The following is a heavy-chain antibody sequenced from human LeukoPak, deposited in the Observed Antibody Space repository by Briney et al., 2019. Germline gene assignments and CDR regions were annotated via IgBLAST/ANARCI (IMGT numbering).Heavy chain of an antibody. V-gene: IGHV3-21*01. CDR2: ISSSSSYI. CDR3: ARDRDIVVVPAARGNWFDP. CDR1: GFTFSSYS. Sequence: PGGSLRLSCAASGFTFSSYSMNWVRQAPGKGLEWVSSISSSSSYIYYADSVKGRFTISRDNAKNSPYLQMNSLRAEDTAVYYCARDRDIVVVPAARGNWFDPWGRGTLVTVSS. J-gene: IGHJ5*02. D-gene: IGHD2-2*01.